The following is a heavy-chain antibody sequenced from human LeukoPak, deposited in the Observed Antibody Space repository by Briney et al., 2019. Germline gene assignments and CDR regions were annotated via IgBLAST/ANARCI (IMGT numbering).Heavy chain of an antibody. CDR3: ATTATPYCSSTSCYRDY. D-gene: IGHD2-2*01. Sequence: ASVKVSCKVSGYTLTELSMHWVRQAPGKGLEWMGGFDPEDGETIYAQKFQGRVTMTEDTSTDTAYMELSSLRSEDTAVYYCATTATPYCSSTSCYRDYWGQGTLVTVSS. V-gene: IGHV1-24*01. CDR1: GYTLTELS. CDR2: FDPEDGET. J-gene: IGHJ4*02.